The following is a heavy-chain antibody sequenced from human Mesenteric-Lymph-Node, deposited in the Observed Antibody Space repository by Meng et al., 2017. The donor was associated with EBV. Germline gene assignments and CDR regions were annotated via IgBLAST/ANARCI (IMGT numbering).Heavy chain of an antibody. Sequence: VYLFQSGAGGKKPGAYVKGSCKASGYTFTSYGISWVRQAPGQGLEWMGWISAYNGNTAYAEHLQGRVTMTTDTATSTAYMELRSLRSDDTAVYYCARDGGWLDPWGQGTLVTVSS. CDR1: GYTFTSYG. D-gene: IGHD3-16*01. CDR2: ISAYNGNT. J-gene: IGHJ5*02. V-gene: IGHV1-18*01. CDR3: ARDGGWLDP.